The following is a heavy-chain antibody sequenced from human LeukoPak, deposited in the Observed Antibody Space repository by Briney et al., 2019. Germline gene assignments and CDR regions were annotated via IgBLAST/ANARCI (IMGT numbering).Heavy chain of an antibody. D-gene: IGHD2-15*01. V-gene: IGHV3-21*01. CDR3: AREGGNYFYMDV. CDR1: GFTFRSYS. J-gene: IGHJ6*03. Sequence: GGSLRLSCTASGFTFRSYSMSWVRQAPGKGLEWISSMSSSSTYIYYGDSVRGRFTISRDNAKNSLHLQMNSLRAEDAGVYYCAREGGNYFYMDVWGIGTTVTISS. CDR2: MSSSSTYI.